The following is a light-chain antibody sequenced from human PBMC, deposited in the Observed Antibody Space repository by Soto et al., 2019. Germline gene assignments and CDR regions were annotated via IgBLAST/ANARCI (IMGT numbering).Light chain of an antibody. J-gene: IGKJ4*01. CDR2: ATS. CDR3: QQYNNWPLT. CDR1: HRVSSY. V-gene: IGKV3-15*01. Sequence: EIVMTQSPATLSVSPGERATLPCRASHRVSSYLAWYQQKPGQAPRLLIYATSTRATGIPARFSGSGSGTEFTLTISSLQSEDFAVYYCQQYNNWPLTFGGGTKV.